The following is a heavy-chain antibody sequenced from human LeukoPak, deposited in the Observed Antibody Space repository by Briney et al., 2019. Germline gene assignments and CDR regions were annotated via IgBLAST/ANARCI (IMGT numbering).Heavy chain of an antibody. Sequence: GALRLSCAASGFTVSSNYMNWVRQAPGKGLEWVSVIYSGGSTYYADSVKGRFTISRDNSKNTLYLQMNSLRAEDTAVYYCARDRSVDGSGRWNYFDYWGQGTLVTVSS. CDR1: GFTVSSNY. J-gene: IGHJ4*02. V-gene: IGHV3-53*01. CDR2: IYSGGST. CDR3: ARDRSVDGSGRWNYFDY. D-gene: IGHD3-10*01.